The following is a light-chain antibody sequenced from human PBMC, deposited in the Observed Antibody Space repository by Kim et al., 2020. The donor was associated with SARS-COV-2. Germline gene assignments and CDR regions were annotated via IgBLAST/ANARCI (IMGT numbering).Light chain of an antibody. V-gene: IGKV3-15*01. CDR2: GAS. CDR3: QQYYNWPRT. J-gene: IGKJ1*01. Sequence: SPGERAPPSCRAGQSVLTTLAWYQQTPGQAPRLLFYGASTRATGIPASFSGSGFGTEFILTISSLQSEDFVIYYCQQYYNWPRTFGQGTKVDIK. CDR1: QSVLTT.